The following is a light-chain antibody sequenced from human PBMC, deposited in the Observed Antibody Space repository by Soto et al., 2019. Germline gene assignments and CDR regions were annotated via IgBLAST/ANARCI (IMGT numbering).Light chain of an antibody. V-gene: IGKV3-15*01. CDR2: DSS. CDR3: QQYKLWPIT. Sequence: EIVMTQFPGTLSVSPGERATLSCRASQSLTDKLAWYQHKPGQAPRLLMFDSSTRATGIPARFSGSGSGTEFTLTISSLQSEDFAVYYCQQYKLWPITFGQGTRLEFK. CDR1: QSLTDK. J-gene: IGKJ5*01.